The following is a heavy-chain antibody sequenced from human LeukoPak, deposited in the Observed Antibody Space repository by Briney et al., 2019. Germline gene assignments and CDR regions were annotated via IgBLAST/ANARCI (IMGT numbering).Heavy chain of an antibody. D-gene: IGHD3-10*01. CDR2: IRSDGRNK. CDR1: GFTFSSYG. CDR3: AKDYSKTSYYGSGTYYRPNWFDP. V-gene: IGHV3-30*02. J-gene: IGHJ5*02. Sequence: PGGSLRLSCAGSGFTFSSYGMHWVRQAPGKGLAWVGFIRSDGRNKYYADSVKGRFTISRDNSKNTLYLQMNSLRPEDTAVYYCAKDYSKTSYYGSGTYYRPNWFDPWGQGTLVIVSS.